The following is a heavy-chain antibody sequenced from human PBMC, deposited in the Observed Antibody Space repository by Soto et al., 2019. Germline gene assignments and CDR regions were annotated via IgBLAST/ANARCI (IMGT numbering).Heavy chain of an antibody. CDR1: GGSISSSNW. CDR3: ARLGPHGDPLDY. D-gene: IGHD4-17*01. V-gene: IGHV4-4*02. Sequence: QVQLQESGPGVVKTSGTLSLTCAVSGGSISSSNWWSWVRQPPGKGLEWIGEIYHRGSTNYNPSLKSRVTRSVDKSKNQFSLKLSSVTAADTAVYYCARLGPHGDPLDYWGQGTLVTVSS. J-gene: IGHJ4*02. CDR2: IYHRGST.